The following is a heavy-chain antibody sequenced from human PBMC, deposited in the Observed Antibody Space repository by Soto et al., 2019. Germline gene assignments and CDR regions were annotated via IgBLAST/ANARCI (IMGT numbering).Heavy chain of an antibody. Sequence: PVESLKISCQATVYRCSSSWVGWVREKPGKGLEWLGNVYPSDSDVRYSPAFEGQVTISADNSINTAYLQLLNLKASDTAIYYCTKGATSHFDSWGQGTRVTVSS. CDR3: TKGATSHFDS. CDR1: VYRCSSSW. J-gene: IGHJ4*02. CDR2: VYPSDSDV. D-gene: IGHD3-16*01. V-gene: IGHV5-51*01.